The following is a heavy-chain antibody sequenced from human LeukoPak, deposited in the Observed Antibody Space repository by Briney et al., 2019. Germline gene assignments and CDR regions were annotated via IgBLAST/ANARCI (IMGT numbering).Heavy chain of an antibody. CDR1: GFTFSDYA. D-gene: IGHD3-10*01. CDR3: ARSGVATYHY. CDR2: INPDGGS. Sequence: PGGSLRLSCQASGFTFSDYAMSWVRQAPGKGLEWVSSINPDGGSFFADSVKGRFTISRDDSRSLVYLQMNTLSAEDTAVYYCARSGVATYHYWGQGILVAVSS. V-gene: IGHV3-23*01. J-gene: IGHJ4*02.